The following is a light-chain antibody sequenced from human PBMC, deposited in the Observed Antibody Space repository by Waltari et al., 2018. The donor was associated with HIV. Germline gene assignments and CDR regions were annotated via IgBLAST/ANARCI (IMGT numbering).Light chain of an antibody. V-gene: IGLV3-25*03. CDR3: QSADSSGTYV. CDR2: KDS. J-gene: IGLJ1*01. CDR1: ALPKQY. Sequence: SYELTQPPSVSVSPGQTARITCSGDALPKQYAYWYQQKPGQAPVLVIYKDSERPSGIPVRVSGSSSGKTVTLTISGVQAEDEADYYCQSADSSGTYVFGTGTKVTVL.